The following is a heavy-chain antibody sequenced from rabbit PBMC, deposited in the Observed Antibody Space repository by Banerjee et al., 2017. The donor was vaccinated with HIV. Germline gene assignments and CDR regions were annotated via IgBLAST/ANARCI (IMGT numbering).Heavy chain of an antibody. CDR3: ARDLAGVIGWNFGL. CDR2: IDAGSSGST. Sequence: QQQLEESGGGLVKPGGTLTLTCKASGFDFSSYWMCWVRQAPGKGLEWIACIDAGSSGSTYYASWARGRFTISKTSSTTVTLQMTSLTAADTATYLCARDLAGVIGWNFGLWGPGTLVTVS. CDR1: GFDFSSYW. J-gene: IGHJ4*01. V-gene: IGHV1S45*01. D-gene: IGHD4-1*01.